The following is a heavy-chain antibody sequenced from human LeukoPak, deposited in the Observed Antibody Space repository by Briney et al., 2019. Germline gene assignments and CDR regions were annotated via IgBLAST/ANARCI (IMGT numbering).Heavy chain of an antibody. CDR2: INAGNGNT. V-gene: IGHV1-3*01. CDR3: ASSTWTPLGAFDI. CDR1: GYTFSDYY. J-gene: IGHJ3*02. D-gene: IGHD1-1*01. Sequence: GASVKVSCKASGYTFSDYYMHWVRQAPGQRLEWMGWINAGNGNTNYSQKFQGRVTITRDTSASTAYMELSSLRSEDTAVYYCASSTWTPLGAFDIWGQGTMVTVSS.